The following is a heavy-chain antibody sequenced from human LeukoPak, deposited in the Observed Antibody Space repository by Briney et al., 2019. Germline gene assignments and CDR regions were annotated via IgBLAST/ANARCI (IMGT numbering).Heavy chain of an antibody. J-gene: IGHJ6*04. CDR1: GYTFTSYD. V-gene: IGHV1-8*01. CDR3: ARGRRYSSSSRDREDV. CDR2: MNPNSGNT. Sequence: ASVKVSCKASGYTFTSYDINWVRQATGQGLEWMGWMNPNSGNTGYARKFQGRVTMTRNTFISTAYMELSSLRSEDTAVYYCARGRRYSSSSRDREDVWGKGTTVTVSS. D-gene: IGHD6-13*01.